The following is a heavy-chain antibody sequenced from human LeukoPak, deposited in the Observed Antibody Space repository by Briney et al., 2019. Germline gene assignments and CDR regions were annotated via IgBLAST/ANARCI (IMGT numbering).Heavy chain of an antibody. Sequence: PSETLSLTCTVSGGSINSYYWSWIRQPPGKGLEWIGYMYYSGSTNYNPSLKSRVTISVDTSKNQFPLKLSSVTAADTAVYYCARARVKWELLSAFDIWGQGTVVTVSS. CDR3: ARARVKWELLSAFDI. CDR2: MYYSGST. J-gene: IGHJ3*02. V-gene: IGHV4-59*01. CDR1: GGSINSYY. D-gene: IGHD1-26*01.